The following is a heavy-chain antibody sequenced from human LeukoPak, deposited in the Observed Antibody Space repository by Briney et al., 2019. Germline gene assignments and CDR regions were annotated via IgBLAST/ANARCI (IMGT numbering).Heavy chain of an antibody. Sequence: GSLRLSCATSGFTFSSSAMSWVRQAPGKGLEWVSAISNNGGYTYYADSVQGRFTISRDNSKSTLCLQMNSLRAEDTAVYYCAKDPVRHYYYGMDVWGQGTTVTVSS. D-gene: IGHD4-17*01. CDR3: AKDPVRHYYYGMDV. CDR2: ISNNGGYT. J-gene: IGHJ6*02. CDR1: GFTFSSSA. V-gene: IGHV3-23*01.